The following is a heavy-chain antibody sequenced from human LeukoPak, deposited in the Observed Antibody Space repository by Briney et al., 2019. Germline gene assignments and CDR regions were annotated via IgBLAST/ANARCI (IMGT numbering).Heavy chain of an antibody. J-gene: IGHJ4*02. CDR1: GFTFSSYA. V-gene: IGHV3-23*01. Sequence: GGSLRLSCAASGFTFSSYAMSWVRQAPGKGLEWVSAISGSGGSTYYADSVKGRFTISRDNSKNTLYLQMNSLRAEDTAVYYCAKSCAVDTAMDTNYYFDYWGQGTLVTVSS. CDR2: ISGSGGST. D-gene: IGHD5-18*01. CDR3: AKSCAVDTAMDTNYYFDY.